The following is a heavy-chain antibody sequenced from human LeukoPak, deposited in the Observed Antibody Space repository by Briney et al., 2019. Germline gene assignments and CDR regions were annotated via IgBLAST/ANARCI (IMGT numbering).Heavy chain of an antibody. CDR2: INYRGRT. V-gene: IGHV4-59*01. J-gene: IGHJ4*02. Sequence: SETLSLTCSVSVGSISSYYWSGIPHSPGKGREGIGYINYRGRTNYNPSLKSRLTMSVDTSKNQFSLKLSSVTAADTAVYYCAASGYSAYRGDYWGQGTLVTVSA. CDR1: VGSISSYY. D-gene: IGHD5-12*01. CDR3: AASGYSAYRGDY.